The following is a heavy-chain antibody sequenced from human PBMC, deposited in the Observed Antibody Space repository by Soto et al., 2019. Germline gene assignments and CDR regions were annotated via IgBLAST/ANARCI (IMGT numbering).Heavy chain of an antibody. CDR1: GFTFSSYA. J-gene: IGHJ4*02. Sequence: EVQLLESGGGLVQPGGSLRLSCAASGFTFSSYAMSWVRQAPGKGLEWVSAISGSGGSTYCADSVKGRFTISRDNSKNTLYLQMNSLRAEDTAVYYCAVDGYNYRYFDYWGQGTLVTVSS. CDR2: ISGSGGST. D-gene: IGHD5-12*01. CDR3: AVDGYNYRYFDY. V-gene: IGHV3-23*01.